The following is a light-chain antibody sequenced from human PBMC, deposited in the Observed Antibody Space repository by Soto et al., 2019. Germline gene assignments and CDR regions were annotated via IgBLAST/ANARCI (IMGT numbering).Light chain of an antibody. CDR1: QSLLYNSNNKNY. Sequence: DIVMTQFPDSLAVSLGERATINCRSSQSLLYNSNNKNYLAWYQVKPGQPPKLLIYWASTRESGVPDRFSGSGSGTDFTLTINSLQAEGVAVYYFQQYYRSRTFGQGTKVEIK. CDR2: WAS. J-gene: IGKJ1*01. CDR3: QQYYRSRT. V-gene: IGKV4-1*01.